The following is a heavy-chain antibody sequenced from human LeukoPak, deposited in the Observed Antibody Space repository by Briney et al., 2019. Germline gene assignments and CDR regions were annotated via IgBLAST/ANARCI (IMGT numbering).Heavy chain of an antibody. CDR3: TTDALLLWFGESTGGMDV. Sequence: GGSLRLSCAASGFTFSNAWMTWVRQAPGKGLEWVGRIKSKTDGGTTDYAAPVKGRFTISRDDSKNTLYLQMNSLKTEDTAVYYCTTDALLLWFGESTGGMDVWGQGTTVTVSS. CDR2: IKSKTDGGTT. V-gene: IGHV3-15*01. CDR1: GFTFSNAW. D-gene: IGHD3-10*01. J-gene: IGHJ6*02.